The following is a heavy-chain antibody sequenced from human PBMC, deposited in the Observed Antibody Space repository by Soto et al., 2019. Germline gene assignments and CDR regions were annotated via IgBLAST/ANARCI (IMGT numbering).Heavy chain of an antibody. CDR2: IYYSGST. D-gene: IGHD3-22*01. CDR3: ARVGYYYDSRGYWDDVFDI. CDR1: VGSISSYY. J-gene: IGHJ3*02. Sequence: SETLSLTCTVSVGSISSYYWSWVRQPPGKGLEWIGYIYYSGSTNYNPSLKSRVTISVDTSKNQFSLKLSSVTAADTAVYYCARVGYYYDSRGYWDDVFDIWGKGKMVTVS. V-gene: IGHV4-59*01.